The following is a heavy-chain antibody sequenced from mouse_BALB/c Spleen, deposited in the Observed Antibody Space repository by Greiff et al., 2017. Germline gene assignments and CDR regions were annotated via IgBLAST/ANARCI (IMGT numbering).Heavy chain of an antibody. Sequence: EVQLVESGGGLVKLGGSLKLSCAASGFTFSSYYMSWVRQTPEKRLELVAAINSNGGSTYYPDTVKGRFTISRDNAKNTLYLQMSSLKSEDTALYYCARKGYYYGSSYDWFAYWGQGTLVTVSA. J-gene: IGHJ3*01. V-gene: IGHV5-6-2*01. CDR1: GFTFSSYY. CDR2: INSNGGST. CDR3: ARKGYYYGSSYDWFAY. D-gene: IGHD1-1*01.